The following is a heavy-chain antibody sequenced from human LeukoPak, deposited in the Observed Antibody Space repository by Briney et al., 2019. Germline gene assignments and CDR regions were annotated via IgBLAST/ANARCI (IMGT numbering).Heavy chain of an antibody. CDR2: ISYDGSNK. V-gene: IGHV3-30-3*01. J-gene: IGHJ4*02. D-gene: IGHD3-3*01. CDR1: GFTFNTYA. Sequence: PGGSLRLSGVASGFTFNTYAIHWVRQAPGKGLEWVAVISYDGSNKYYEDSVKGRFTISRDNSKNTLYLQMNSLRAEDMAVYYCAREEWYYFDYWGQGTLVTVSS. CDR3: AREEWYYFDY.